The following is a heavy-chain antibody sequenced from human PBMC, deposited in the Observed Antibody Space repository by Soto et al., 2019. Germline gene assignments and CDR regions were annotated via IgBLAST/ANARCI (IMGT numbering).Heavy chain of an antibody. D-gene: IGHD3-3*01. CDR2: ISSSSSTI. J-gene: IGHJ5*02. CDR1: GFTFSSYS. V-gene: IGHV3-48*02. CDR3: AREPYDFLGNWFDP. Sequence: EVQLVESGGGLVQPGGSLRLSCAASGFTFSSYSMNWVRQAPGKGLEWVSYISSSSSTIYYAASVKGRFTITRDNAKNSLYLQMNSLRDEDTAVYYCAREPYDFLGNWFDPWGQGTLVTVSS.